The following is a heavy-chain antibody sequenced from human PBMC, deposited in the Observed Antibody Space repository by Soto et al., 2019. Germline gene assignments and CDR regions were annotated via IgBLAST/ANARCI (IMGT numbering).Heavy chain of an antibody. CDR2: MNPNNGDT. D-gene: IGHD1-7*01. CDR3: ASPSPLLGETGTTGVDQ. J-gene: IGHJ4*02. V-gene: IGHV1-2*02. Sequence: QVQLVQSGAEVKKPGASVKVSCKASGYTFTGHYIHWVRQAPGEGLEWMGWMNPNNGDTNYGQKFQGRVTMTRDTPITTAYMDRGRRRSDDTAVYYCASPSPLLGETGTTGVDQWGQGTLFTVSS. CDR1: GYTFTGHY.